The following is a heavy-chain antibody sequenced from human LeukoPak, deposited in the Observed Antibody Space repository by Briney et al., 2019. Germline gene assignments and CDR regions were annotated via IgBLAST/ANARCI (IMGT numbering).Heavy chain of an antibody. D-gene: IGHD6-6*01. CDR3: ARGRGSSSSGSDY. CDR1: GGSFSIYY. Sequence: SETLSLTCTVSGGSFSIYYWSWIRQPAGKGLEWIGRIYTSGSTNYNPSLKSRVTISVDTSKNQFSLKLSSVTAADTAVYYCARGRGSSSSGSDYWGQGTLVTVSS. CDR2: IYTSGST. V-gene: IGHV4-4*07. J-gene: IGHJ4*02.